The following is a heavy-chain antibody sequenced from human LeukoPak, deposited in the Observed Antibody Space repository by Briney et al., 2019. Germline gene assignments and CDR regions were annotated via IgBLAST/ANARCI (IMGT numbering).Heavy chain of an antibody. D-gene: IGHD4-17*01. CDR3: ARGRTVKVRFGWFDP. V-gene: IGHV4-34*01. Sequence: SETLSLTCAVYGGSFSGYYWSWIRQPPGKGLEWIGEINHSGSTNYNPSLKSRVTISVDTSKNQFSLKLSSVTAAGTAVYYCARGRTVKVRFGWFDPWGQGTLVTVSS. CDR2: INHSGST. CDR1: GGSFSGYY. J-gene: IGHJ5*02.